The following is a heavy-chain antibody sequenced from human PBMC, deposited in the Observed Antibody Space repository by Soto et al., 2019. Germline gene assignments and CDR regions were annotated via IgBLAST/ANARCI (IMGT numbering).Heavy chain of an antibody. D-gene: IGHD3-3*01. CDR2: VNPKRGDA. CDR1: GYKFSDYY. J-gene: IGHJ2*01. Sequence: QVLLVQSGAEMKKPGASVKVSCKASGYKFSDYYIHWVRQAPGQGLEWMGWVNPKRGDAIYAQKFQGWVTMTRDAAISTAYLELNRLSSDDTATYYCARDSGIPGRFWYFDLWGRGTLITVSS. CDR3: ARDSGIPGRFWYFDL. V-gene: IGHV1-2*04.